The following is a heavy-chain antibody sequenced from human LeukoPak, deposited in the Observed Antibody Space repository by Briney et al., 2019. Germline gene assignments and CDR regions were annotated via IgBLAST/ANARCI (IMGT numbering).Heavy chain of an antibody. J-gene: IGHJ5*01. Sequence: SETPSLTCAVYGGSFSGYYWSWIRQPPGKGLEWIGEINHSGSTNYNPSLKSRVTISVDTSKNQFSLKLSSVTAADTAVYYCARRVLWFGSWGQGTLVTVSS. CDR3: ARRVLWFGS. CDR1: GGSFSGYY. CDR2: INHSGST. V-gene: IGHV4-34*01. D-gene: IGHD2/OR15-2a*01.